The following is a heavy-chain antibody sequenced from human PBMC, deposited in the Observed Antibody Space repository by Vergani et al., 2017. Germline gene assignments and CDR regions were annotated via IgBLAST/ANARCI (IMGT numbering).Heavy chain of an antibody. V-gene: IGHV3-30*18. CDR2: ISYDGSNK. J-gene: IGHJ4*02. D-gene: IGHD2-2*01. CDR1: GFTFSSYG. CDR3: AKISDLDGVVPAANQHCDD. Sequence: QVQLVESGGGVVQPGRSLRLSCAASGFTFSSYGMHWVRQAPGKGLEWVAVISYDGSNKYYADSVKGRFTISRDNSKNTLYLQMNSLRAEDTAVYYCAKISDLDGVVPAANQHCDDGGQGTLVTVSS.